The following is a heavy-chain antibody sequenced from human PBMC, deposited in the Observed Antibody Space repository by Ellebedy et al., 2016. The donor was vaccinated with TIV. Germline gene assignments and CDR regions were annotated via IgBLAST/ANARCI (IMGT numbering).Heavy chain of an antibody. CDR1: GGTFSSYA. Sequence: AASVKVSCTAPGGTFSSYAISWVRQAPGQGLEWMGRIIPILGIANYAQKFQGRVTITADKSTSTAYMELSSLRSEDTAVYYCARAVASSSWGTYDYWGQGTLVTVSS. V-gene: IGHV1-69*04. CDR3: ARAVASSSWGTYDY. CDR2: IIPILGIA. J-gene: IGHJ4*02. D-gene: IGHD6-13*01.